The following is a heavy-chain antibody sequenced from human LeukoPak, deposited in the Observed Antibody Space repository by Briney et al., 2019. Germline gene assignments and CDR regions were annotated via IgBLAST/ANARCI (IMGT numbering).Heavy chain of an antibody. D-gene: IGHD1-14*01. V-gene: IGHV5-51*01. CDR3: TRHVNNAGSGY. J-gene: IGHJ4*02. CDR2: IYPGDSHT. CDR1: GYSFSTYW. Sequence: GESLKISCKGSGYSFSTYWIGWVRQMPGKGLEWMGIIYPGDSHTTYSPSFQGQVTISADRSISTAYLRWSSLKASDTAMYYCTRHVNNAGSGYWGQGTLVTVSS.